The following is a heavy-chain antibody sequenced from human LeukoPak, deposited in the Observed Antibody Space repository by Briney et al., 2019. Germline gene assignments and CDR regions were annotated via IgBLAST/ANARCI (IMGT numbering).Heavy chain of an antibody. V-gene: IGHV3-23*01. J-gene: IGHJ4*02. CDR2: IRANAGST. CDR3: AKNYGDYVSSSFDC. Sequence: GGSPRLSCAASGFTFSSDAMSWVRQAPGKGLEWVSAIRANAGSTYYADSVKGRFTISRDSSKNTLYLQMNSLRAEDTAVYYCAKNYGDYVSSSFDCWGQGTLVTVSS. CDR1: GFTFSSDA. D-gene: IGHD4-17*01.